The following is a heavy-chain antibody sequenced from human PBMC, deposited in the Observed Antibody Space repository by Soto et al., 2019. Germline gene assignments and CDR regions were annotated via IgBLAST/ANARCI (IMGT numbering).Heavy chain of an antibody. CDR3: ARLPGPLVSVLYIYPVDARETPSDVDV. CDR2: VTFVGSIR. D-gene: IGHD2-15*01. Sequence: QVQLVQSGGGVVQPGGSLRLSCAASGFTFGTYPRHWVRQGPGKGLEWVAVVTFVGSIRTYQDSVKGRFTISKDNAKNTLFWLMNDLRHADTAVYYCARLPGPLVSVLYIYPVDARETPSDVDVWGQGTSVTVSS. V-gene: IGHV3-30*06. CDR1: GFTFGTYP. J-gene: IGHJ6*02.